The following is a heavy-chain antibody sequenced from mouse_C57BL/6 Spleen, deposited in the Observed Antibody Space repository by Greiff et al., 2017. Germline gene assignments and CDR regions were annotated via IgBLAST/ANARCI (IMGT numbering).Heavy chain of an antibody. CDR2: IYPGSGNT. V-gene: IGHV1-76*01. Sequence: QVQLQQSGAELVRPGASVKLSCKASGYTFTDYYINWVKQRPGQGLEWIARIYPGSGNTYYNEKFKGKATLTAEKSSSTAYMQLSSLTSEDSAVYFRARYYDGSSSGFDYWGQGTTLTVSS. D-gene: IGHD1-1*01. CDR3: ARYYDGSSSGFDY. J-gene: IGHJ2*01. CDR1: GYTFTDYY.